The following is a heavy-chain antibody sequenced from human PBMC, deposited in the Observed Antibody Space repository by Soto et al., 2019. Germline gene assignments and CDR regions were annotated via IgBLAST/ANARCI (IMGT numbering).Heavy chain of an antibody. CDR2: ISNSFSDGNT. CDR3: AKVFSPEGGNYFDH. V-gene: IGHV3-23*01. J-gene: IGHJ4*02. Sequence: GGSRRLSCAASGFTFSNFAMNWVRQAPGKGLEWVSAISNSFSDGNTHYADSVKGRFTISRDNDKNTVFLELDSLRAEDTPVYYCAKVFSPEGGNYFDHWGPGTLVTVSS. CDR1: GFTFSNFA.